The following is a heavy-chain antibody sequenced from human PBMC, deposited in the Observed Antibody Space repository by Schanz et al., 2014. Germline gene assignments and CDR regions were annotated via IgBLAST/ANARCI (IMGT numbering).Heavy chain of an antibody. J-gene: IGHJ1*01. CDR1: GFSFSIFA. D-gene: IGHD2-15*01. CDR3: ARDTAHSGSGPNRLEYFQP. CDR2: ISGSGGDT. V-gene: IGHV3-23*01. Sequence: EVQLLESGGGLVQPGGSLRLSCAASGFSFSIFAMTWVRPAPGQGLEWASTISGSGGDTYPADSVKGRFTISRDNSNNTLYLQMNSLRAEVTTLYYCARDTAHSGSGPNRLEYFQPWGQGALVTVSS.